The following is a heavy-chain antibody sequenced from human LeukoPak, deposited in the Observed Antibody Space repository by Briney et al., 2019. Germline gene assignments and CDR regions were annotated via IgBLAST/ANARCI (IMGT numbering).Heavy chain of an antibody. CDR2: INRNSGGT. CDR1: GYTFTGYY. CDR3: ARGGVSSSWYSGY. V-gene: IGHV1-2*02. D-gene: IGHD6-13*01. J-gene: IGHJ4*02. Sequence: VASVKVSCKASGYTFTGYYMHWVRQAPGQGLEWMGWINRNSGGTNYAQKLQGRVTMTRDTSISTAYMELSRLRSDDTAVNYCARGGVSSSWYSGYWGQGTLVTVSS.